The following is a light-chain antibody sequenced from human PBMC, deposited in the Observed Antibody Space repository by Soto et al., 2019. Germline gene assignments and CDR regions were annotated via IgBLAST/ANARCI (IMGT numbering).Light chain of an antibody. CDR3: SSYTSTTSSTV. Sequence: QAVVTQPASVSGSPGQSITISCTGTSSDVGGNKYVSWYQQHPGKAPKLIIYDVSNRASGVSDRFSGSKSGNTASLTISGLQAEDEADYYCSSYTSTTSSTVFGPGTKVTVL. CDR2: DVS. J-gene: IGLJ1*01. V-gene: IGLV2-14*01. CDR1: SSDVGGNKY.